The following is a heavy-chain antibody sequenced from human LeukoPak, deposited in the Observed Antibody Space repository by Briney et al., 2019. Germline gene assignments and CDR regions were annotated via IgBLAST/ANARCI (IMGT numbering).Heavy chain of an antibody. CDR2: ISSSGSTI. J-gene: IGHJ4*02. CDR3: ARDQYTYGLPDY. V-gene: IGHV3-11*04. Sequence: GGSLRLSCAASGFTFSDYYMSWTRQAPGKGLEWVSYISSSGSTIYYADSVKGRFTISRDNAKNSLYLQMSSLRAEDTAVYYCARDQYTYGLPDYWGQGTLVTVSS. CDR1: GFTFSDYY. D-gene: IGHD5-18*01.